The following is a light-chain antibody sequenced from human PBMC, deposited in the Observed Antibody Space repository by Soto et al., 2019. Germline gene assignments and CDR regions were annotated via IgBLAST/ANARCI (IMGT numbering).Light chain of an antibody. CDR3: QQYTNWPLT. Sequence: EIVMTQSPATLSVSPGDRATLSCRASQSVSSDLAWYQEKPGQAPRLLIYGASTRATGIPARFYGSGSGTDFTLTISSLQSEDFAVYYCQQYTNWPLTFGHGTRVEIK. J-gene: IGKJ1*01. CDR2: GAS. CDR1: QSVSSD. V-gene: IGKV3D-15*01.